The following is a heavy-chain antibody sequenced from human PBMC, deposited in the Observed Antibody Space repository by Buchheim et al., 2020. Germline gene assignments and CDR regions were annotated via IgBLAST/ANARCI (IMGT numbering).Heavy chain of an antibody. CDR2: IYPGDSST. Sequence: EVQLVQSGAEVKKPGESLKISCKPSGYSFTNYWIAWVRQMPGKGLEWMAMIYPGDSSTKYSPSFQGQVTISADKSIGPAYLQWSSLKASDTAMYFCARARGYCSSSSCYDFDCWGQGT. V-gene: IGHV5-51*01. D-gene: IGHD2-2*01. CDR3: ARARGYCSSSSCYDFDC. J-gene: IGHJ4*02. CDR1: GYSFTNYW.